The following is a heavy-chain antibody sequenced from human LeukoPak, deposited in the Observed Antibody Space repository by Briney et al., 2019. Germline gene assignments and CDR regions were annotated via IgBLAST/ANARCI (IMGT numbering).Heavy chain of an antibody. CDR3: AKDLVRGVFDAFDI. CDR1: GFTFDDYA. J-gene: IGHJ3*02. V-gene: IGHV3-9*01. CDR2: ISWNSGSI. D-gene: IGHD3-10*01. Sequence: GRSLRLSCAASGFTFDDYAMHWVRQAPGKGLEWVSGISWNSGSIGYADSVKGRFTISRDNAKNSLYLQMNSLRAEDTALYYCAKDLVRGVFDAFDIWGQGTMVTVSS.